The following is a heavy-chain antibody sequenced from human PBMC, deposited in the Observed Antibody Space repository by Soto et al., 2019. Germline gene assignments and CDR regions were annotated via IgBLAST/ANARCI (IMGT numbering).Heavy chain of an antibody. CDR2: INHSGST. D-gene: IGHD2-2*01. V-gene: IGHV4-34*01. CDR3: ARGGSGKIVVVPAAMHYYYYYMDV. J-gene: IGHJ6*03. Sequence: SETLSLTCAVYGGSFSGYYWSWIRQPPGKGLEWIGEINHSGSTNYNPSLKSRVTISVDTSKNQFSLKLSSVTAADTAVYYCARGGSGKIVVVPAAMHYYYYYMDVWGKGTTVTVSS. CDR1: GGSFSGYY.